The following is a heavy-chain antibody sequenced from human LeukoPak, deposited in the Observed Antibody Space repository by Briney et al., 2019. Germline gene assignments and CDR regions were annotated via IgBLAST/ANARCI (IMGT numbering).Heavy chain of an antibody. Sequence: PGRSLRLSCAASGLTFDDYAMHWVRQAPGKGLEWVSGISWNSGSIGYADSVKGRFTISRDNAKNSLYLQMNSLRAEDMALYYCAKDAEGAFDIWGQGTMVTVSS. CDR3: AKDAEGAFDI. V-gene: IGHV3-9*03. J-gene: IGHJ3*02. CDR1: GLTFDDYA. CDR2: ISWNSGSI.